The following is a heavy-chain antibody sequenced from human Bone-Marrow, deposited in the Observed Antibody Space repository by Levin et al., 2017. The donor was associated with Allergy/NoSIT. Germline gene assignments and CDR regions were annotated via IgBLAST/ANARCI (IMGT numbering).Heavy chain of an antibody. D-gene: IGHD6-19*01. V-gene: IGHV3-11*01. CDR1: GFTFSDYY. J-gene: IGHJ4*02. CDR2: ISGSGSAV. CDR3: ARGPPTYTSGWYEY. Sequence: GGSLRLSCAASGFTFSDYYMSWIRQAPGRGLEWLSYISGSGSAVYYADSVKGRFTISRDNAKNSLFLQMNSLRAEDTAVYYCARGPPTYTSGWYEYWGQGTLVTVSS.